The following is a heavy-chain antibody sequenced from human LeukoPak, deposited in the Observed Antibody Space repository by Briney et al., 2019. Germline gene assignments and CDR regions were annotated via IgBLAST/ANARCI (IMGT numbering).Heavy chain of an antibody. Sequence: PGGSLRLSCATSAFTFSDYWMSWVRQTPGKGLQWVANIREDGSEKYYVDSVKGRFTISRDNAKNSLFLQMNNLRAGDTAVYYCARVDRFGESTHYFDDWGQGILVTVSS. CDR2: IREDGSEK. CDR1: AFTFSDYW. V-gene: IGHV3-7*01. J-gene: IGHJ4*02. D-gene: IGHD3-10*01. CDR3: ARVDRFGESTHYFDD.